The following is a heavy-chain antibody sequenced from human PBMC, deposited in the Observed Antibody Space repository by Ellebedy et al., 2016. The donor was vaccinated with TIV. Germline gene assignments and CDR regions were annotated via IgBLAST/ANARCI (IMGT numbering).Heavy chain of an antibody. CDR3: AREGRSSGRINYYIDL. Sequence: AASVKVSCKASGYTFTTYYIHWMRQAPGQGLEWMGIVNPRGGSTSYAQKFQGRVTMTRDTSTSTAYMELSSLRSEDTAVYYCAREGRSSGRINYYIDLWGRGTLVTVSS. CDR1: GYTFTTYY. CDR2: VNPRGGST. V-gene: IGHV1-46*01. D-gene: IGHD6-19*01. J-gene: IGHJ2*01.